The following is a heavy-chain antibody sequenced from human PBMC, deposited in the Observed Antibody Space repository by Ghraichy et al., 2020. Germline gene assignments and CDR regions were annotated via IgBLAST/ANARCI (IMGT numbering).Heavy chain of an antibody. CDR2: IYYSGST. J-gene: IGHJ6*02. D-gene: IGHD3-10*01. CDR3: ARLGIPHYYYGMDV. CDR1: GGSISSSSYY. Sequence: SETLSLTCTVSGGSISSSSYYWGWIRQPPGKGLEWFGSIYYSGSTYYNPSLNSRVTISVDTSKNQFSLKRSSVTAADTAVYYCARLGIPHYYYGMDVWGQGTTVTVSS. V-gene: IGHV4-39*01.